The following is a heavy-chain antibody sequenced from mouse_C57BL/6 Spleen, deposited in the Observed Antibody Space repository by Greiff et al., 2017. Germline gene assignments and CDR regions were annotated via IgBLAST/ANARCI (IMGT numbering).Heavy chain of an antibody. Sequence: QVQLKESGPELVKPGASVKISCKASGYAFSSSWMNWVKQRPGKGLEWIGRIYPGDGDTNYNGKFKGKATLTADKSSSTAYMQLSSLTSEDSAVYFCARGFITTMDYWGQGTSVTVSS. CDR3: ARGFITTMDY. V-gene: IGHV1-82*01. CDR1: GYAFSSSW. CDR2: IYPGDGDT. J-gene: IGHJ4*01. D-gene: IGHD1-1*01.